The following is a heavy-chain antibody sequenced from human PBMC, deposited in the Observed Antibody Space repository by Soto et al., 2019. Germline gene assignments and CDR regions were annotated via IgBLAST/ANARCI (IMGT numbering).Heavy chain of an antibody. CDR3: ARGVSGWSPFDV. Sequence: QVQLVQSGAELKKPWASVKVSCKASGYTFTDYYVHWLRQAPGQGLERMGWLNPKSGVTHYAQKFQGWVTLTRDTSVSTAYMELNRLKSDDTAVFFCARGVSGWSPFDVWGQGTLVTVSS. CDR1: GYTFTDYY. D-gene: IGHD6-19*01. CDR2: LNPKSGVT. V-gene: IGHV1-2*04. J-gene: IGHJ4*02.